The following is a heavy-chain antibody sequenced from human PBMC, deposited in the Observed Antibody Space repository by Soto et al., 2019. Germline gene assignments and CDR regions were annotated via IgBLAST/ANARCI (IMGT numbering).Heavy chain of an antibody. Sequence: QVQLQESGPGLVKPSETLSLTCTVSGGSISSYYWSWIRQPPGKGLEWIGYIYYSGSTNYNPSLKRRVNISVDTSKNQFSLKLSSVTAADTAVYYCARATVVTPSFDYWGQGTLVTVSS. CDR3: ARATVVTPSFDY. J-gene: IGHJ4*02. V-gene: IGHV4-59*01. CDR2: IYYSGST. CDR1: GGSISSYY. D-gene: IGHD2-21*02.